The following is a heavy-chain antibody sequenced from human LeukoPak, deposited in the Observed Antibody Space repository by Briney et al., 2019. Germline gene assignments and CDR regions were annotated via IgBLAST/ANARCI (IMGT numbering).Heavy chain of an antibody. CDR1: GFTFSRYA. CDR2: VGGSGDGT. CDR3: APLGDAVMGLPLGY. J-gene: IGHJ4*02. D-gene: IGHD5-18*01. V-gene: IGHV3-23*01. Sequence: GGSLRLSCAPSGFTFSRYAMRWVRQAPGKGLEWVSGVGGSGDGTFYADSVKGRFTISRDSSKNTLYLQMNSLRAEDTAIYYCAPLGDAVMGLPLGYWGEGSLVTVS.